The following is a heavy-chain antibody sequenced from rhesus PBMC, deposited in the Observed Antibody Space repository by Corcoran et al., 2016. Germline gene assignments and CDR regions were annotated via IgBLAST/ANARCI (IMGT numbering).Heavy chain of an antibody. D-gene: IGHD2-21*01. CDR1: GGSISSSY. J-gene: IGHJ4*01. CDR2: ISGSGSST. V-gene: IGHV4-169*01. CDR3: ARTKLVFDY. Sequence: QVQLQESGPGLVKPSETLSVTCAVSGGSISSSYWSWIRQAPGNGLEWIGYISGSGSSTNYNPSLKSRVTLSVDTSKNQLSLKLSSVTTADTAVYYCARTKLVFDYWGQGVLVTVSS.